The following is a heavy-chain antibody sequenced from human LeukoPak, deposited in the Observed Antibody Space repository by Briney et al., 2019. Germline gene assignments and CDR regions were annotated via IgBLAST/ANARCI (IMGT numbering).Heavy chain of an antibody. V-gene: IGHV3-11*01. CDR3: ARTRLSNYFDY. D-gene: IGHD5/OR15-5a*01. CDR2: ISTSGSTI. Sequence: RPGGSLRLSCAASGFTFSSYAMSWIRQAPGKGLEWVSYISTSGSTIYYADSVKGRFTISRDNAKNSLYLQMNSLRAEDTAVYYCARTRLSNYFDYWGQGALVTVSS. CDR1: GFTFSSYA. J-gene: IGHJ4*02.